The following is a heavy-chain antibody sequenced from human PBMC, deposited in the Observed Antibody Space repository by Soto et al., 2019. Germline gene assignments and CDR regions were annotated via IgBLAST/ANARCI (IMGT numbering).Heavy chain of an antibody. D-gene: IGHD2-21*01. CDR3: ARNSGDKATNGFDP. J-gene: IGHJ5*02. CDR1: GFTFGGYA. CDR2: ISWTSGRT. Sequence: GGSLRLSCAASGFTFGGYAMSWVRHAPGKGLEWVSAISWTSGRTVYVDSVKGRFTISRDNAKNTLYLQMSSLRAEDTAVYFCARNSGDKATNGFDPWGQGTLVTVSS. V-gene: IGHV3-23*01.